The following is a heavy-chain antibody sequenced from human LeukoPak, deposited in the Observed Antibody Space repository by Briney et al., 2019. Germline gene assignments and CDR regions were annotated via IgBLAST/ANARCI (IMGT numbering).Heavy chain of an antibody. CDR1: TFSFRKFA. Sequence: GGALRLSRAASTFSFRKFAMSGVRLAPGKGVEWVSGSCVSGHRPDYAGSVEGRFTIPRDNSKNTVYLQMDRLGAEHTALYYCARKKWEPTSKDAFDIWGQGTMVTVSS. V-gene: IGHV3-23*01. D-gene: IGHD1-26*01. J-gene: IGHJ3*02. CDR3: ARKKWEPTSKDAFDI. CDR2: SCVSGHRP.